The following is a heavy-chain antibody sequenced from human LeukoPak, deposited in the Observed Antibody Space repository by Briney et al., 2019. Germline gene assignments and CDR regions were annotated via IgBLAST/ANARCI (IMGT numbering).Heavy chain of an antibody. D-gene: IGHD5-24*01. CDR2: ISGPSDTI. V-gene: IGHV3-48*04. Sequence: GGSLRLSCAASGFTFSPYPMNWVRQAPGKGLEWVSYISGPSDTIHYADSVKGQFTISRDNAKNSLYLQMNSLGAEDTAVYYCARDLGRDRYFDSWGQGTLVTVSS. J-gene: IGHJ4*02. CDR3: ARDLGRDRYFDS. CDR1: GFTFSPYP.